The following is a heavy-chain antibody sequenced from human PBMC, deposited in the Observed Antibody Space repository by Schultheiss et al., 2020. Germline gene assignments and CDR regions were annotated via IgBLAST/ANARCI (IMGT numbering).Heavy chain of an antibody. D-gene: IGHD3-10*01. CDR1: GFTFSSYA. CDR2: ISHDGRNK. V-gene: IGHV3-30*04. CDR3: ARDLEQSYYYGSGSLSYYGMDV. Sequence: GGSLRLSCVGSGFTFSSYAMHWVRQAPGKGLEWVAVISHDGRNKYHTDSVKGRFTISRDNSKNTVYLQMNSLRAEDTALYYCARDLEQSYYYGSGSLSYYGMDVWGQGTTVTVSS. J-gene: IGHJ6*02.